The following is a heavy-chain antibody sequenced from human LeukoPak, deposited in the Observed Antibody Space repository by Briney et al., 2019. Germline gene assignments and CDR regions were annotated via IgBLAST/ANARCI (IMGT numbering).Heavy chain of an antibody. CDR1: GFTFYLHA. D-gene: IGHD3-10*01. CDR2: ISGGTGVT. V-gene: IGHV3-23*01. CDR3: ARASMGSGSYYRGFDY. Sequence: GGSLRLSCAASGFTFYLHAMTWVRQAPGRGLEWVSTISGGTGVTYYADSVKGRFTISRDNSKNTLYLQMNSLRAEDTAVYYCARASMGSGSYYRGFDYWGQGTLVTVSS. J-gene: IGHJ4*02.